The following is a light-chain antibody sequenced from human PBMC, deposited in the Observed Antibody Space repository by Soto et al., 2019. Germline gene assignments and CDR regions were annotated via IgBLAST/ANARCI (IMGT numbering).Light chain of an antibody. CDR1: QSIGTL. CDR3: QQYKNWPRT. Sequence: FHISQSPSTLSASVVDRVTITCLASQSIGTLLAWYQQKPGKAPNLLIFDASTLESGVPSRFSGSGSGTEFTLTISSLQSEDFAIYYCQQYKNWPRTFGQGTKVDIK. CDR2: DAS. V-gene: IGKV1-5*01. J-gene: IGKJ1*01.